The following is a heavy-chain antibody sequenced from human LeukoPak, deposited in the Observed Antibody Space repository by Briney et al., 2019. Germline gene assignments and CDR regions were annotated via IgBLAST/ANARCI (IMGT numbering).Heavy chain of an antibody. CDR1: GGSISSYY. CDR2: IYYSGST. D-gene: IGHD1-14*01. CDR3: ARLGRTRIDY. V-gene: IGHV4-59*01. J-gene: IGHJ4*02. Sequence: SETLSLTCTVSGGSISSYYWSWIRQPPGKGLEWIGYIYYSGSTNYNPSLKSRVTISVDTSKNQFSLKLSSVTAADTAVYYCARLGRTRIDYWGQGTLVTVSS.